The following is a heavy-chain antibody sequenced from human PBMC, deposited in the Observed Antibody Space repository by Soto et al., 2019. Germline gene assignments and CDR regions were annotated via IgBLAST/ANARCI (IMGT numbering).Heavy chain of an antibody. CDR1: GFIFSTYA. V-gene: IGHV3-23*01. Sequence: PGGSLRLSCAASGFIFSTYAMNWVRQAPGKGLECVSAISSSGGSTYYAESVRGRFTISRDNSINTLYLQMSSLRTEDTAVYYCARPRGYGVFDAVDIWGQGTMVTVSS. D-gene: IGHD4-17*01. CDR2: ISSSGGST. CDR3: ARPRGYGVFDAVDI. J-gene: IGHJ3*02.